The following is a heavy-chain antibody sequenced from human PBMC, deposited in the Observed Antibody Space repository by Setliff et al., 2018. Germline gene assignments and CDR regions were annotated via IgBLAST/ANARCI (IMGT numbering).Heavy chain of an antibody. D-gene: IGHD2-8*02. J-gene: IGHJ4*02. Sequence: SETLSLTCTVSGGPISSSNYYWSWIRQSPGRGLEWIAYISYTGSTNYNPSLKSRVTISLDTSKNHFSLNLRSVTAADTAVYYCARLSPYNTGPPFDYWGQGTLVTVSS. CDR3: ARLSPYNTGPPFDY. CDR1: GGPISSSNYY. V-gene: IGHV4-61*03. CDR2: ISYTGST.